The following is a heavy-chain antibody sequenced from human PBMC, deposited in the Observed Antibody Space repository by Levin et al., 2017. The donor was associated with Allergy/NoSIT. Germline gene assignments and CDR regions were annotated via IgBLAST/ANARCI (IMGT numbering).Heavy chain of an antibody. D-gene: IGHD3-10*01. V-gene: IGHV1-69*01. Sequence: KISCKASGGTLRNYAISWVRQAPGQGLEWMGGIIPAFGSTNYAQKFQGRVTLTADESTRTSHMELRSLRFEDTAVYYCARARGGFYGSGGFDFWGQGTLVTVSS. J-gene: IGHJ4*02. CDR1: GGTLRNYA. CDR2: IIPAFGST. CDR3: ARARGGFYGSGGFDF.